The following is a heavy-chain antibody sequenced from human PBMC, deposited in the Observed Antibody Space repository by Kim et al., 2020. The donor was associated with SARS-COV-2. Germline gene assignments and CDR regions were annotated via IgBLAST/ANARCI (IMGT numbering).Heavy chain of an antibody. CDR3: ARVVGDSSGTTNWSDP. J-gene: IGHJ5*02. D-gene: IGHD3-22*01. Sequence: SGKGQFTISRDNSKKTLYLQMNSVRAEDTAVYYCARVVGDSSGTTNWSDPWGQGTLVTVSS. V-gene: IGHV3-23*01.